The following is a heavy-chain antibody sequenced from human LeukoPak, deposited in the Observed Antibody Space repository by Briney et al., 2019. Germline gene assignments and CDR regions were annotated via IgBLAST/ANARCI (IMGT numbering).Heavy chain of an antibody. CDR1: GDRVSNNSAA. J-gene: IGHJ3*02. CDR2: TYYRSKWYN. CDR3: ARDTELELQDLMFPFDI. V-gene: IGHV6-1*01. Sequence: SQTLSLTRAISGDRVSNNSAAWNWIRQSPSRGLEWLGRTYYRSKWYNDYAVSVKSRITINPDTSKNQFSLQLNSVTPEDTAVYYCARDTELELQDLMFPFDIWGQGTMVTVSS. D-gene: IGHD1-7*01.